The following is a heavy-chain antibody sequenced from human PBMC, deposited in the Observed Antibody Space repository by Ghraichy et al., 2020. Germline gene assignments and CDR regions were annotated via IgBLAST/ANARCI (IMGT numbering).Heavy chain of an antibody. D-gene: IGHD3-9*01. CDR2: IWYNGDKK. CDR1: GFTLGNFV. Sequence: GGSLRLSCVTSGFTLGNFVVHWVRQTPAKGLEWVAVIWYNGDKKFYADSVTGRFTISRDNSKNTVFLQMNNLRTDDTAVYHCARGSYYDALTGHYIFERLDYWGQGTLVTVSS. CDR3: ARGSYYDALTGHYIFERLDY. V-gene: IGHV3-33*01. J-gene: IGHJ4*02.